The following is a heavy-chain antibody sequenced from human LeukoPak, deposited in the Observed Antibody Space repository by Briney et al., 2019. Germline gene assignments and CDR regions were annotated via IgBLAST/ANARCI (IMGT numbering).Heavy chain of an antibody. V-gene: IGHV3-21*01. CDR3: ARWSYYTPFDY. CDR1: GFTFSSYS. J-gene: IGHJ4*02. D-gene: IGHD3-10*01. Sequence: GGSLRLSCAASGFTFSSYSMNWVRQAPGKGLEWVSSISSSSSYINYADSVKGRFTISRDNAKNSLYLQMNSLRAEDTAVYYCARWSYYTPFDYWGQGTLVTVSS. CDR2: ISSSSSYI.